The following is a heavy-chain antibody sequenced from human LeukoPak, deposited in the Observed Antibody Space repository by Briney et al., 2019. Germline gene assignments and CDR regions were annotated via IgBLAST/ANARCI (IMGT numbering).Heavy chain of an antibody. CDR3: ASGSSSPRAFDY. J-gene: IGHJ4*02. Sequence: GFIPIFRTANYPQKFQGRVKITADESTSTAYMELSSLRSEDTAVYYCASGSSSPRAFDYWGQGTLVTVSS. V-gene: IGHV1-69*01. CDR2: FIPIFRTA. D-gene: IGHD6-13*01.